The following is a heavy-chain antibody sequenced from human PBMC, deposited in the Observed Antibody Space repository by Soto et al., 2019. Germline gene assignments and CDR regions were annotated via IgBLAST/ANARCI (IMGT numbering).Heavy chain of an antibody. V-gene: IGHV3-23*01. CDR2: ISSSGGST. D-gene: IGHD6-19*01. J-gene: IGHJ4*02. CDR3: AKAQGGCYFDY. Sequence: EVQLLESGGGLVQPGGSLRLSCAASGFTFSSNAMSWVRQAPGKGLEWVSGISSSGGSTYYADSVKGRFTISRDNSKNMLYLKMNNLRAEDTAVYYCAKAQGGCYFDYWGQGTLVTVSS. CDR1: GFTFSSNA.